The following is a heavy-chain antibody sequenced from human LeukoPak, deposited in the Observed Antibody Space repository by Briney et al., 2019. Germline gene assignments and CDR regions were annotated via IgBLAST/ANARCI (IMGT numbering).Heavy chain of an antibody. CDR1: GGSISSYY. Sequence: SETLSLTGTVAGGSISSYYWSWLRQPPGKGREWIGYIYYSGTTNYNPSLKSRVTISVDTSKNQFSLKLSSVTAADTAVYYCARGVYIAAAQYGYWGQGTLVTVSS. V-gene: IGHV4-59*01. J-gene: IGHJ4*02. CDR3: ARGVYIAAAQYGY. D-gene: IGHD6-13*01. CDR2: IYYSGTT.